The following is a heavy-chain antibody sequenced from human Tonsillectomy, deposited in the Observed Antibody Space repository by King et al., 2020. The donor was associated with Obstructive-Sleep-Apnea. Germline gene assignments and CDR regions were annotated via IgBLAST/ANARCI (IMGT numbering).Heavy chain of an antibody. CDR3: AKGPAQQVVPNYFDY. CDR1: GFTFRNFA. J-gene: IGHJ4*02. Sequence: DVQLVESGGGLVQPGGSLRLSCAASGFTFRNFAMSWVRQAPGKVLDWFSVLGASGGTTYSADSAKGRFTTARDNSKNTLYLQMNSLRAEDTALYYCAKGPAQQVVPNYFDYWGQGTLVTVSS. CDR2: LGASGGTT. V-gene: IGHV3-23*04. D-gene: IGHD6-13*01.